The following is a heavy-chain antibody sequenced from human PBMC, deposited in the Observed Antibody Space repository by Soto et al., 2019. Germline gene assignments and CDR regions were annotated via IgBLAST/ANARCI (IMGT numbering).Heavy chain of an antibody. D-gene: IGHD6-13*01. CDR2: ISSSGSTI. V-gene: IGHV3-48*03. CDR3: ARPTALAAAGRILTSGMDV. CDR1: GFTFSSYE. J-gene: IGHJ6*02. Sequence: GSLRLSCAASGFTFSSYEMNWVRQAPGKGLEWVSYISSSGSTIYYADSVKGRFTISRDNAKNSLYLQMNSLRAEDTAVYYCARPTALAAAGRILTSGMDVWGQGTTVTVSS.